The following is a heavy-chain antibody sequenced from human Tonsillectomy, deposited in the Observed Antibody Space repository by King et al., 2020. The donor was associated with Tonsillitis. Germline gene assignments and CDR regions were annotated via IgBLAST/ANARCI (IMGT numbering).Heavy chain of an antibody. CDR3: ASGLAAPLYYYYYYMDV. CDR1: GGSISSYY. J-gene: IGHJ6*03. CDR2: IYYSGST. V-gene: IGHV4-59*08. D-gene: IGHD6-13*01. Sequence: QLQESGPGLVKPSETLSLTCTVSGGSISSYYWSWIRQPPGKGLEWIGYIYYSGSTNYNPSLKSRVTISVDTSKNQFSLKLSSVTAADTAVYYCASGLAAPLYYYYYYMDVWGKGTTVTVSS.